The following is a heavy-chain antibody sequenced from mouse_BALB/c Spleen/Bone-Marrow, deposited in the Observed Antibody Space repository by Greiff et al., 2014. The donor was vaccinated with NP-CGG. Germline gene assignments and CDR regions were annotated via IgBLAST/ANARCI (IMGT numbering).Heavy chain of an antibody. J-gene: IGHJ4*01. CDR1: GFNIKDYY. CDR2: IDPENGNT. Sequence: EVQLQQSGAEIVRPGALVKLSCKASGFNIKDYYMQWVKQRPEQGLEWIGWIDPENGNTIYDPKFQGKASITADTSSNTAYLQLSSLTSEDTAVYYCARGDGYAMDHWGQGTSVTVSS. V-gene: IGHV14-1*02. CDR3: ARGDGYAMDH.